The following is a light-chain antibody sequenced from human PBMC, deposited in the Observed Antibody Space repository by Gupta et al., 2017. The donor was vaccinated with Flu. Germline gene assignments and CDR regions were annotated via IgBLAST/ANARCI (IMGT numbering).Light chain of an antibody. CDR3: QVWDTSAYV. J-gene: IGLJ1*01. Sequence: GGGNIGTRNGHWYQQKPGQAPVLVIFRDSTRPSGIPERFSGSNSGNTATLTISRAQAEDEAEYYCQVWDTSAYVFGTGTRVTVL. CDR1: NIGTRN. V-gene: IGLV3-9*01. CDR2: RDS.